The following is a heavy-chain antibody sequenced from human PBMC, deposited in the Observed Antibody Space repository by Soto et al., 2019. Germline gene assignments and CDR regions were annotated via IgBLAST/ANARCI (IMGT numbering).Heavy chain of an antibody. Sequence: QEQLVESGGGVVQPGRSLRLSCEASGFTFSTYGIHWVRQTPGKGLDWVAAISYDGVNKYYAGSVKGRFTVSRDNSKNTVYLQLTSLTFEDTAIYYCAKDRGFVAWLPRPIDHWGQGTLVTVSS. V-gene: IGHV3-30*18. CDR2: ISYDGVNK. CDR3: AKDRGFVAWLPRPIDH. CDR1: GFTFSTYG. D-gene: IGHD3-3*01. J-gene: IGHJ4*02.